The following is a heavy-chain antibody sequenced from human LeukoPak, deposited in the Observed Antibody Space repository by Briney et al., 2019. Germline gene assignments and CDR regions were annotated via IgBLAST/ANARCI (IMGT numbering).Heavy chain of an antibody. J-gene: IGHJ4*02. D-gene: IGHD5-18*01. CDR3: ARRKGRYSYVPTDYFDY. Sequence: SETLSLTCTISDDSISNNRYFWAWIRQPPGKGLEWIGSINYSGRTYYNPSLKSRLTMSVDTAKRQFSLRLTSVTAADTAVYYCARRKGRYSYVPTDYFDYWGQGTLVTVSS. V-gene: IGHV4-39*07. CDR1: DDSISNNRYF. CDR2: INYSGRT.